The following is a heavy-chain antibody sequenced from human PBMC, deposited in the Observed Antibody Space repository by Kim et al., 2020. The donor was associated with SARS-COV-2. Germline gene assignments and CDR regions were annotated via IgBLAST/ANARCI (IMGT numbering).Heavy chain of an antibody. Sequence: DADSVKGRFTIARDNSRDTLYLQMNSLRAEDTAVYYCAKTGSAANWDYWGQGTLVTVSS. CDR3: AKTGSAANWDY. D-gene: IGHD6-13*01. J-gene: IGHJ4*02. V-gene: IGHV3-23*01.